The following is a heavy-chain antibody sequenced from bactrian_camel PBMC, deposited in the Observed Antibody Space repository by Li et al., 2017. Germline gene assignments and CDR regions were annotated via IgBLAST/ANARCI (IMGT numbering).Heavy chain of an antibody. CDR3: AARSVGWCPLFEHWLGKRAYTPGGYFAN. CDR2: IDSDGVA. J-gene: IGHJ6*01. V-gene: IGHV3S56*01. Sequence: HVQLVESGGDSVQAGGSLRLSCTASGFTFGSYCMGWFRQSPGKDREVVATIDSDGVADYVDSVKGRFTISIDNRKKSVYLQMNSLEIEDTAMYYCAARSVGWCPLFEHWLGKRAYTPGGYFANWGQGTQVTVS. D-gene: IGHD1*01. CDR1: GFTFGSYC.